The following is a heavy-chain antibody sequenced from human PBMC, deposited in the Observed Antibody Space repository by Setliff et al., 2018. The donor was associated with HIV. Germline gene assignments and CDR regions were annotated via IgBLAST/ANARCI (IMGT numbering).Heavy chain of an antibody. CDR2: IHWNDAN. D-gene: IGHD3-22*01. J-gene: IGHJ4*02. V-gene: IGHV2-5*01. CDR1: GFSLTTSGAG. CDR3: AHRLSYYDTSGYYSYYFDY. Sequence: SGPTLVNPTQTLTLTCTFSGFSLTTSGAGVGWIRQPPGKALEWLAVIHWNDANHYSPSLKTRLSITKDTSKNQMVLTMTNMDPVDTATYYCAHRLSYYDTSGYYSYYFDYWGQGTLVTVSS.